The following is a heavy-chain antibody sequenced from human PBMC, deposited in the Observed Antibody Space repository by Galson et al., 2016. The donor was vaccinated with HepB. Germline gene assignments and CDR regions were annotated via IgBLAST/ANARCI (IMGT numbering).Heavy chain of an antibody. V-gene: IGHV3-74*01. Sequence: SLRLSCAASGFTLSSYWMHWVRQAPGKGLVWVSRINGDGSYISYADSVKGRFTISRDNAKNTLYLQMNSLRAEDTAVYYCARGTVDKPGMDVWGQGTTVIVSS. CDR1: GFTLSSYW. J-gene: IGHJ6*02. CDR2: INGDGSYI. CDR3: ARGTVDKPGMDV. D-gene: IGHD1-1*01.